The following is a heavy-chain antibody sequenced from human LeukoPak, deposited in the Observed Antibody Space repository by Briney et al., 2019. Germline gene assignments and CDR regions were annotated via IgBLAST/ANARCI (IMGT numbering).Heavy chain of an antibody. CDR1: GFTFSSYA. V-gene: IGHV3-23*01. J-gene: IGHJ4*02. CDR3: AKVTPYYDTLTGPFDY. CDR2: ISGSGGST. D-gene: IGHD3-9*01. Sequence: GGSLRLSCAASGFTFSSYAMSWVRQAPGKGLEWVSAISGSGGSTYYADSVKGRFTISRDNSKNTLYLQMNSLRAEDTAVYYCAKVTPYYDTLTGPFDYWGQGTLVTVSS.